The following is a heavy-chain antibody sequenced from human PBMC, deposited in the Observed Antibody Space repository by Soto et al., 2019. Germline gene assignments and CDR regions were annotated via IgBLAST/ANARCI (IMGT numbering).Heavy chain of an antibody. J-gene: IGHJ4*02. D-gene: IGHD6-13*01. CDR1: GVSVSNGSYY. CDR3: AREQQLGHVKTFDH. CDR2: IYYSGST. V-gene: IGHV4-61*01. Sequence: QVQLQESGPGLVEPSETLSLTCTVSGVSVSNGSYYWSWIRQPPGKGLEWIGYIYYSGSTNYNPSLKSRVTISVDTSKNQFSLKLSSVTATDTAIYYCAREQQLGHVKTFDHWGQGTLVTVSS.